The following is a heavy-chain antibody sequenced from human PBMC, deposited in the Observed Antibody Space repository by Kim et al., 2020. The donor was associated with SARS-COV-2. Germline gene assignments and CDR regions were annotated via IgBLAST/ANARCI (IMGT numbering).Heavy chain of an antibody. CDR2: ISGSGGST. CDR3: AKARRIVRDIAAAGTFDY. CDR1: GFTFSSYA. D-gene: IGHD6-13*01. J-gene: IGHJ4*02. V-gene: IGHV3-23*01. Sequence: GGSLRLSCAASGFTFSSYAMSWVRQAPGKGLEWVSAISGSGGSTYYADSVKGRFTISRDNSKNTLYLQMNSLRAEDTAVYYCAKARRIVRDIAAAGTFDYWGQGTLVTVSS.